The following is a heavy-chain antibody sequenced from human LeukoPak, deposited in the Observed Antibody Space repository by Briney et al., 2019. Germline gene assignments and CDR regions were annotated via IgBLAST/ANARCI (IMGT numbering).Heavy chain of an antibody. V-gene: IGHV3-21*01. J-gene: IGHJ4*02. Sequence: PSETLSLTCTVSGGSISSSISYWDWIRQAPGKGLEWVSSISSIRNYIYYADSVKGRFTVSRDNAKNSLYLQMNSLRAEDTAVYYCARGPGSSSWYLTLEGGYYFDYWGQGTLVTVSS. CDR3: ARGPGSSSWYLTLEGGYYFDY. D-gene: IGHD6-13*01. CDR2: ISSIRNYI. CDR1: GGSISSSISY.